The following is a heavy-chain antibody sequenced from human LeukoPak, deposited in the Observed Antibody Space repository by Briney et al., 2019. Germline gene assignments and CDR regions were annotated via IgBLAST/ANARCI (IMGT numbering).Heavy chain of an antibody. CDR1: GYSISNGYY. Sequence: SETLSLTCTVSGYSISNGYYWGWIRQTPGKGLEWIGSVYHSGTTYHNPSLKSRVTMSVDTSKNQFSLTLTSLTAADTALYYCTRELAGTTVEGWGQGTLVTVSS. CDR3: TRELAGTTVEG. CDR2: VYHSGTT. D-gene: IGHD1-1*01. J-gene: IGHJ4*02. V-gene: IGHV4-38-2*02.